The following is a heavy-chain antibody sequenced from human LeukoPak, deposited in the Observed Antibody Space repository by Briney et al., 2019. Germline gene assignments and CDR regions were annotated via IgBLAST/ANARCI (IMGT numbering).Heavy chain of an antibody. Sequence: SGGSLRLSCAASGFIVSHNYMTWVRQAPGKGLEWISVIYIDGTTYYADSVKGRFTISRDQANNTLYLQMNTLRDEDTAVYYCARGPRYSFYWGQGTLVSASS. CDR2: IYIDGTT. D-gene: IGHD6-13*01. V-gene: IGHV3-53*01. CDR1: GFIVSHNY. J-gene: IGHJ4*02. CDR3: ARGPRYSFY.